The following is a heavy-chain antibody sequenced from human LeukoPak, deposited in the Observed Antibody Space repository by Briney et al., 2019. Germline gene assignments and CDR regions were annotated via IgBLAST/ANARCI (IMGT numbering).Heavy chain of an antibody. J-gene: IGHJ3*02. CDR1: GYTFTGYY. Sequence: KVXXXASGYTFTGYYLYWVRQAPGQGLEWMGWINPNSGGTNFAQKFQGRVTMTRDTSISTVYMELSRLRSDDTAVYYCTXXFXXXXXXXSXGYXRGAFDIWGQGXMVTVSS. D-gene: IGHD3-22*01. CDR3: TXXFXXXXXXXSXGYXRGAFDI. CDR2: INPNSGGT. V-gene: IGHV1-2*02.